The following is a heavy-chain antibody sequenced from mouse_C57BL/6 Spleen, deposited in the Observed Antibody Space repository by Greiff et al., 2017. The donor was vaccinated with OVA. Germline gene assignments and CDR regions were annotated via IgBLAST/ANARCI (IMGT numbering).Heavy chain of an antibody. D-gene: IGHD4-1*02. CDR1: GYTFTSYW. J-gene: IGHJ2*01. V-gene: IGHV1-52*01. CDR3: ARSANWDGENYFDY. Sequence: QVQLQQPGAELVRPGSSVKLSCKASGYTFTSYWMHWVKQRPIQGLEWIGNIDPSDSETHYNQKFKDKATLTVDKSSSTAYRQLSSLTSEDSAVYYCARSANWDGENYFDYWGQGTTLTVSS. CDR2: IDPSDSET.